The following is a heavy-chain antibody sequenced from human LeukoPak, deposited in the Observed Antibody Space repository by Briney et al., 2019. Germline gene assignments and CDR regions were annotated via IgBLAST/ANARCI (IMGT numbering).Heavy chain of an antibody. CDR2: ISSSSSYI. D-gene: IGHD3-16*01. V-gene: IGHV3-21*01. CDR1: GFTFSSYS. Sequence: GGSLRLSCAASGFTFSSYSMNWVRQAPGKGLEWVSSISSSSSYIYYADSVKGRLPISRDNAKNPLYLQMNSLRAEDTAVYYCAREPYYDYVWGSFAELIDYWGQGTLVTVSS. J-gene: IGHJ4*02. CDR3: AREPYYDYVWGSFAELIDY.